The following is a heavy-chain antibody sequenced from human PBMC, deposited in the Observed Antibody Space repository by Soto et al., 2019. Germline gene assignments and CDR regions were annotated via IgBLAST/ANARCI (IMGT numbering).Heavy chain of an antibody. CDR1: GFTFSSYA. D-gene: IGHD5-18*01. J-gene: IGHJ4*02. Sequence: GGSLRLSCAASGFTFSSYAMSWVRQAPGKGLEWVSAISGSGGSTYYADSVKGRFTISRDNSKNTLYLQMNSLRAEDTAVYYCAKGDGGYSYGISLDYWGQGTLVTVSS. CDR3: AKGDGGYSYGISLDY. V-gene: IGHV3-23*01. CDR2: ISGSGGST.